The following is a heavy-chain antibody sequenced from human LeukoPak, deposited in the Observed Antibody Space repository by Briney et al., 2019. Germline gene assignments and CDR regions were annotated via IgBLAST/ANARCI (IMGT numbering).Heavy chain of an antibody. J-gene: IGHJ5*02. CDR2: IKSKTVGGTT. D-gene: IGHD3-22*01. Sequence: NPGGSLRLSCAASGFTFSNAWMNWFRKAPGKGLEWVGRIKSKTVGGTTDYAAPVKGRFTISRDDSKNTLYLQMNSLKTEDTAVYYCTTDPQRPTYYYDSSGYYVWFDPWGQGTLVTVSS. CDR3: TTDPQRPTYYYDSSGYYVWFDP. CDR1: GFTFSNAW. V-gene: IGHV3-15*07.